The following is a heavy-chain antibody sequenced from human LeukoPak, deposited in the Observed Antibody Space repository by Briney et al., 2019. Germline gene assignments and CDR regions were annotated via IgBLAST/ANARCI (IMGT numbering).Heavy chain of an antibody. CDR3: ARDSSGYNPVYYFDY. CDR1: GGSFSGYY. J-gene: IGHJ4*02. D-gene: IGHD3-22*01. V-gene: IGHV4-34*01. CDR2: INHSGST. Sequence: SETLSLTCAVYGGSFSGYYWSWIRQPPGKGLEWIGEINHSGSTNYNPSLKSRVTISVHTSKNQFSLKLSSVNAADTVVYYCARDSSGYNPVYYFDYWGQGTLVTVSS.